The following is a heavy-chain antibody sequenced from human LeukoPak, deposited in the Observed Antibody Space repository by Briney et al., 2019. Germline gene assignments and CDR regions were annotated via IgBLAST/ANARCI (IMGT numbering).Heavy chain of an antibody. Sequence: ASVKVSCKVSGYTLTELSMHWVRRAPGKGLEWMGGFDPEDGETIYAQKFQGRVTMTEDTSTDTAYMELSSLRSEDTAVYYCATSRGSYSRVADAFDIWGQGTMVTVSS. CDR3: ATSRGSYSRVADAFDI. CDR2: FDPEDGET. CDR1: GYTLTELS. D-gene: IGHD1-26*01. J-gene: IGHJ3*02. V-gene: IGHV1-24*01.